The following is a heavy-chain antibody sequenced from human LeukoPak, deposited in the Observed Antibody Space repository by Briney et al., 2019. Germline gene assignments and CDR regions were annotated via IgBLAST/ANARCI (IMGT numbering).Heavy chain of an antibody. J-gene: IGHJ4*02. CDR3: ARDEGWFGELLELFDY. Sequence: ASVKVSCKASGYTFTGNYLHWVRQAPGQGIEWMGCINPYTGGTTYAQNFQGRVTMTRDTSISTAYMELSSLRSDDTAIYYCARDEGWFGELLELFDYWGQGTLVTVSS. V-gene: IGHV1-2*02. CDR1: GYTFTGNY. D-gene: IGHD3-10*01. CDR2: INPYTGGT.